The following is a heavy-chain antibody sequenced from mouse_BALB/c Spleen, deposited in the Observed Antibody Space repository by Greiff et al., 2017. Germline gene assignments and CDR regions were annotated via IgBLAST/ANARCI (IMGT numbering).Heavy chain of an antibody. J-gene: IGHJ2*01. Sequence: QVQLQQPGAELVRPGASVKLSCKASGYTFTSYWINWVKQRPGQGLEWIGNIYPSDSYTNYNQKFKDKATLTVDKSSSTAYMQLSSPTSEDSAVYYCTRWDYRYDGDYWGQGTTLTVSS. V-gene: IGHV1-69*02. CDR1: GYTFTSYW. D-gene: IGHD2-14*01. CDR2: IYPSDSYT. CDR3: TRWDYRYDGDY.